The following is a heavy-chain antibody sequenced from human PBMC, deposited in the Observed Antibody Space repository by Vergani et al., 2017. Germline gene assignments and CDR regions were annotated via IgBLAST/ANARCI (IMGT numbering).Heavy chain of an antibody. V-gene: IGHV1-69*18. CDR3: ARGGYSYEVVGDYYGMDV. J-gene: IGHJ6*02. CDR2: IIPIFGTA. Sequence: QVQLVQSGAEVKKPGSSVKVSCKASGGTFSSYAISWVRQAPGQGLEWMGRIIPIFGTANYAQKFQGRVTITADESTSTAYMELSSLRSEATAVYYCARGGYSYEVVGDYYGMDVGGQGTTVTVAS. CDR1: GGTFSSYA. D-gene: IGHD5-18*01.